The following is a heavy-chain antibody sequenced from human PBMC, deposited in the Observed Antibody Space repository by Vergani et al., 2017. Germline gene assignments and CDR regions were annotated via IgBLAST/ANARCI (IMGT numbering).Heavy chain of an antibody. V-gene: IGHV4-39*01. CDR1: GGSISSSSYY. J-gene: IGHJ3*02. Sequence: QLQLQESGPGLVKPSETLSLTCTVSGGSISSSSYYWGWIRQPPGKGLEWIGSIYYSGSTYYNPSLKSRVPISVDTSKNQFSLKLSSVTAADTAVYYCARHLWVASSGWYDAFDIWGQGTMVTVSS. CDR3: ARHLWVASSGWYDAFDI. D-gene: IGHD6-19*01. CDR2: IYYSGST.